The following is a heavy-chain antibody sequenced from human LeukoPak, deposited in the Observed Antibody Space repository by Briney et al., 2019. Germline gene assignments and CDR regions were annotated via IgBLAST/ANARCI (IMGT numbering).Heavy chain of an antibody. CDR1: GFTFSSYA. D-gene: IGHD4-17*01. CDR2: ISGSGDNT. J-gene: IGHJ4*02. V-gene: IGHV3-23*01. CDR3: ASHHDYGDYVDY. Sequence: TGGSLRLSCAASGFTFSSYAMSWVRQVPGKGLEWVSVISGSGDNTYYADSVKGRFTISRDNSKNMLYLQMNSLRAEDTAVYYCASHHDYGDYVDYWGQGTLVTVSS.